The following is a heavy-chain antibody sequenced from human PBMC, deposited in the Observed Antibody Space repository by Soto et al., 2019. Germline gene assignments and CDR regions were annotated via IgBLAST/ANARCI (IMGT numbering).Heavy chain of an antibody. V-gene: IGHV1-46*03. J-gene: IGHJ5*02. Sequence: GASVKVSCKASGYIFTSYYLHWVRQAPGQGLEWMGWFNPFDGGTMFAQRFQGRVTLTEDTSTDTVYMELSSLRSEDTAVYYCAMWFVAWFDPWGQGTLVTVSS. CDR1: GYIFTSYY. D-gene: IGHD2-21*01. CDR3: AMWFVAWFDP. CDR2: FNPFDGGT.